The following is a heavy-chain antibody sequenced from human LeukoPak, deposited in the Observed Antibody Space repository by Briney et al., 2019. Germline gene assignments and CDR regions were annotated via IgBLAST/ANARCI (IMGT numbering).Heavy chain of an antibody. Sequence: ASVKVSCKASGYTFTGYYMHWVRQAPGQGLEWMGWISAYNGNTNYAQKLQGRVTMTTDTSTSTAYMELRSLRSDDTAVYYCAREPRIAVAGTGYYYGMDVWGQGTTVTVSS. CDR2: ISAYNGNT. CDR1: GYTFTGYY. J-gene: IGHJ6*02. CDR3: AREPRIAVAGTGYYYGMDV. V-gene: IGHV1-18*04. D-gene: IGHD6-19*01.